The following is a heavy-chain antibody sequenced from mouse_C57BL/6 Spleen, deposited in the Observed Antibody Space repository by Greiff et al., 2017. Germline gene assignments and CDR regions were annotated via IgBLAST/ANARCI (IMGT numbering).Heavy chain of an antibody. V-gene: IGHV1-66*01. CDR2: IYPGSGNT. CDR1: GYSFTSYY. CDR3: ARRISYYFDY. Sequence: QVQLKQSGPELVKPGASVKISCKASGYSFTSYYIHWVKQRPGQGLEWIGWIYPGSGNTKYNEKFKGKATLTADKSSSTAYMQLSSLTSEDSAVYYCARRISYYFDYWGQGTTLTVSS. J-gene: IGHJ2*01.